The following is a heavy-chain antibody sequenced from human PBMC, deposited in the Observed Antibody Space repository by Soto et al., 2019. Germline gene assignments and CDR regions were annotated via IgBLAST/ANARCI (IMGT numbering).Heavy chain of an antibody. CDR3: ATKATGSSSWYPTAY. CDR2: ISGSGGST. J-gene: IGHJ4*02. V-gene: IGHV3-23*01. Sequence: GGSLRLSCAASGFTFSSYAMSWVRQAPGKGLEWVSAISGSGGSTYYADSVKGRFTISRDNSKNTLYLQMNSLRAEDTAVYYCATKATGSSSWYPTAYWGQGTLVTVSS. D-gene: IGHD6-13*01. CDR1: GFTFSSYA.